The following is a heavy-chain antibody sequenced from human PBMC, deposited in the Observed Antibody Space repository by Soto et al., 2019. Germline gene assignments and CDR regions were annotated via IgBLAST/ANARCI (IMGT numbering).Heavy chain of an antibody. V-gene: IGHV1-69*01. CDR1: GDTFSSYA. CDR2: IIPIFGTA. D-gene: IGHD6-13*01. J-gene: IGHJ5*02. Sequence: QVQLVQSGAEVKKPGSSVKVSCKASGDTFSSYAISWVRQAPGQGLEWMGGIIPIFGTANYAQKFQGRVTITADESTSTAYMELSSLRSEDTAVYYCARVIGIAAAGFGWFDPWGQGTLVTVSS. CDR3: ARVIGIAAAGFGWFDP.